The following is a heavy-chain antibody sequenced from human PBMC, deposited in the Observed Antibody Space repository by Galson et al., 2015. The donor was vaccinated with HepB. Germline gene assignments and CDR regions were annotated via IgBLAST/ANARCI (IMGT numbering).Heavy chain of an antibody. J-gene: IGHJ6*03. CDR2: IYYSGST. D-gene: IGHD2-2*01. CDR1: GGSISSGDYY. V-gene: IGHV4-61*08. Sequence: TLSLTCTVSGGSISSGDYYWSWIRQPPGKGLEWIGYIYYSGSTNYNPSLKSRVTISVDTSKNQFSLKLSSVTAADTAVYYCARERVGYCSSTSCYGGYYYYYMDVWGKGTTITVSS. CDR3: ARERVGYCSSTSCYGGYYYYYMDV.